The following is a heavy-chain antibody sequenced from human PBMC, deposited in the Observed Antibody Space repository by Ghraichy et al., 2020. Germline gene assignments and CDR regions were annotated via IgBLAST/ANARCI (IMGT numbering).Heavy chain of an antibody. CDR3: AGGRGATPGYYFDY. CDR2: ISSTSIYI. CDR1: GFTFSDYN. J-gene: IGHJ4*02. D-gene: IGHD1-26*01. Sequence: GGSLRLSCAASGFTFSDYNMNWVRQAPGKGLEWVSSISSTSIYIRYTDSLRGRFTISRDNAKNSLYLHMSSLRAEDTAVYYCAGGRGATPGYYFDYWGQGSLVTVSS. V-gene: IGHV3-21*01.